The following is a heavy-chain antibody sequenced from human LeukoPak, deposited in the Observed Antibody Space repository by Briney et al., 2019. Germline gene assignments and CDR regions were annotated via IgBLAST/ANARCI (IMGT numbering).Heavy chain of an antibody. CDR2: ISYDGSNK. V-gene: IGHV3-30-3*01. CDR1: GFTFSSYA. CDR3: ARDADYGDYEFGYFDL. Sequence: GSLRLSCAASGFTFSSYAMHWVRQAPGKGLEWVAVISYDGSNKYYADSVKGRFTISRDNSKNTLYLQMNSLRAEDTAVYYCARDADYGDYEFGYFDLWGRGTLVTVSS. J-gene: IGHJ2*01. D-gene: IGHD4-17*01.